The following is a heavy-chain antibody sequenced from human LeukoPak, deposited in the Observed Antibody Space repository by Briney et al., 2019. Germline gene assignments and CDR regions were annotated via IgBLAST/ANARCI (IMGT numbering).Heavy chain of an antibody. CDR3: VSGKSGCDFSDFDY. Sequence: SETLSLTCTVSGGSISSSSYYWGWIRQPPGKGLEWIGSIYYSGSTYYNPSLRSRVTISVDTSKNQFSLKLSSVTAADTAVYYCVSGKSGCDFSDFDYWGQGTLVTVSS. CDR1: GGSISSSSYY. V-gene: IGHV4-39*07. D-gene: IGHD5-12*01. CDR2: IYYSGST. J-gene: IGHJ4*02.